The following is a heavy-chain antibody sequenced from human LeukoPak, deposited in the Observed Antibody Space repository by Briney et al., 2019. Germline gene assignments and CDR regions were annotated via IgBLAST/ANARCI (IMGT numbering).Heavy chain of an antibody. CDR2: ISSNGGST. D-gene: IGHD3-22*01. CDR1: GFTFSSYA. Sequence: GGSLRLSCSASGFTFSSYAMHWVRQAPGKGLEYVSAISSNGGSTYYAGSVKGRFTISRDNSKNTLYLQMSSLRAEDTAVYYCAPSPYYYESSGYSAWGQGTLVTVSS. J-gene: IGHJ5*02. V-gene: IGHV3-64D*06. CDR3: APSPYYYESSGYSA.